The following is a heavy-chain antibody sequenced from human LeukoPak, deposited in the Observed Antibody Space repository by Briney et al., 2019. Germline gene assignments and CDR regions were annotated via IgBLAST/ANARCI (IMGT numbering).Heavy chain of an antibody. CDR1: GGTFSSYA. D-gene: IGHD5-24*01. V-gene: IGHV1-69*13. Sequence: SVKVSCKASGGTFSSYAICWVRQAPGQGLEWMGGIIPIFGTANYAQKFQGRVTITADESTSTAYMELSSLRSEDTAVYYCARVPGWLQFPPWSDPWGQGTLVTVSS. J-gene: IGHJ5*02. CDR2: IIPIFGTA. CDR3: ARVPGWLQFPPWSDP.